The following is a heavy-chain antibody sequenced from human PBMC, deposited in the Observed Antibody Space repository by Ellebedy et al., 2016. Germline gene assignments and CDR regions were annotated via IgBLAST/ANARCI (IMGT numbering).Heavy chain of an antibody. Sequence: LRLSCAVYGGSFSDYYWSWIRQPPGKGLEWIGYIYYSGRTYYNPSLKSRVTISVDTSKNQFSLKLSSVTAADTAVYYGARVGYYYYGMDVWGQGTTVTVSS. J-gene: IGHJ6*02. CDR3: ARVGYYYYGMDV. V-gene: IGHV4-30-4*01. CDR2: IYYSGRT. CDR1: GGSFSDYY.